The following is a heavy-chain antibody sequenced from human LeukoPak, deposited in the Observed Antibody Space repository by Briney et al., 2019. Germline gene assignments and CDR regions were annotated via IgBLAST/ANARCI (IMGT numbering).Heavy chain of an antibody. V-gene: IGHV4-34*01. D-gene: IGHD2-2*01. CDR1: GCSFNDYY. Sequence: PSETLSLACAVYGCSFNDYYWNWIRQPPGKGLEWIGEINARGDTNYNPSLKSRVTISVDTSKKQFSLRLTSMIAADTALYYCARGQVPAARGYNWFDPCGEGTLVTVSS. J-gene: IGHJ5*02. CDR3: ARGQVPAARGYNWFDP. CDR2: INARGDT.